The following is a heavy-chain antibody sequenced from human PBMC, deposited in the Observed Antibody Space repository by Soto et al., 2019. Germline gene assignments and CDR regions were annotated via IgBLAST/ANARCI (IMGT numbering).Heavy chain of an antibody. CDR3: AKKESSYDFWSGYSPSPLDY. Sequence: QVQLVESGGGVVQPGRSLRLSCAASGFTFSSYGMHWVRQAPGKGLEWVAVISYDGSNKYYADSVKGRFTISRDNSKNTLYRQMNSLRAEDTAVYYCAKKESSYDFWSGYSPSPLDYWGQGTLVTVSS. CDR2: ISYDGSNK. J-gene: IGHJ4*02. D-gene: IGHD3-3*01. V-gene: IGHV3-30*18. CDR1: GFTFSSYG.